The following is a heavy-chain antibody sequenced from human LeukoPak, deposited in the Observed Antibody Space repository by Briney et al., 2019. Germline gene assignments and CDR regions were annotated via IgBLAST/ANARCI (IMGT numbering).Heavy chain of an antibody. V-gene: IGHV3-66*04. CDR2: IYSGNRT. D-gene: IGHD3-3*01. CDR1: GFTVSNNY. J-gene: IGHJ6*02. Sequence: GGSLRLSCAASGFTVSNNYMTWVRQAPGKGLEWVSVIYSGNRTKYADSVKGRFIISRDNSKNTLLFQMNSLRAEDTAVYYYARLTSGNGLDVWGQGTTVTVS. CDR3: ARLTSGNGLDV.